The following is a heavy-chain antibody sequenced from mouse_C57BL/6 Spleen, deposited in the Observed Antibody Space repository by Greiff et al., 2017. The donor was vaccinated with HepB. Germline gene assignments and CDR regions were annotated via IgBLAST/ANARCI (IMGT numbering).Heavy chain of an antibody. D-gene: IGHD1-1*01. CDR2: RNPGEGDT. V-gene: IGHV1-82*01. J-gene: IGHJ2*01. CDR1: GYAFSSSW. Sequence: VQLQQSGPELVKPGASVKISCKASGYAFSSSWMNGGKQRPGKGVEGIGRRNPGEGDTNYNGKFKGKATLTADKSSSTAYMQLSSLTSEDSAVYCCARDPYGSGVDYWGQGTTLTVSS. CDR3: ARDPYGSGVDY.